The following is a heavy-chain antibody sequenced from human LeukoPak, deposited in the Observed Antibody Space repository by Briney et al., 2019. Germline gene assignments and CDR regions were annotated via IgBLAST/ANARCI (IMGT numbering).Heavy chain of an antibody. J-gene: IGHJ3*02. Sequence: SVKVSCKASGGTFSSYAISWVRQAPGQGLEWMGRIIPIFGTANYAQKFQGRVTITTDESTNTAYMELSSLRSEDTAVYYCARGNSSSWYENDAFDIWGQGTMVTVSS. CDR1: GGTFSSYA. CDR3: ARGNSSSWYENDAFDI. V-gene: IGHV1-69*05. CDR2: IIPIFGTA. D-gene: IGHD6-13*01.